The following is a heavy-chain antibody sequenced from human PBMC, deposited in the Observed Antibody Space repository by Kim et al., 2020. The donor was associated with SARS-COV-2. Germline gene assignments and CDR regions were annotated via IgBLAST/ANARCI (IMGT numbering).Heavy chain of an antibody. J-gene: IGHJ4*02. D-gene: IGHD3-10*01. Sequence: AESVQGGFTISRDNTKNTLYLQMNSVRAEETGVYYCARGDGWLGELLFDYWGERELVTVSS. CDR3: ARGDGWLGELLFDY. V-gene: IGHV3-30*03.